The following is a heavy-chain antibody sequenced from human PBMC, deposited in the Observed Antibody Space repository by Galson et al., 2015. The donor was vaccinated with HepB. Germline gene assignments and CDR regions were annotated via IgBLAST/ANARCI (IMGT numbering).Heavy chain of an antibody. CDR2: ISYDGSNK. CDR1: GFTFSSYG. D-gene: IGHD3-3*01. V-gene: IGHV3-30*18. CDR3: AKGQNEFWSGYQYYYAMDV. Sequence: SLRLSCAASGFTFSSYGMHWVRQAPGKGLEWVAFISYDGSNKYYAGSVKGRFTTSRDNSKNMLYLQMNSLRAEDTAVYYCAKGQNEFWSGYQYYYAMDVWGQGTTVTVSS. J-gene: IGHJ6*02.